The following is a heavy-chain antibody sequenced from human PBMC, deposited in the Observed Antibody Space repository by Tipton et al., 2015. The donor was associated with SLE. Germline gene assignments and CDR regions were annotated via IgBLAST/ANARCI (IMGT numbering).Heavy chain of an antibody. D-gene: IGHD1-1*01. CDR2: INPSGGRT. Sequence: QSGPEVKKPGASVKVSCKASGYTFTSYYIHWVRRAPGQGLEWMGIINPSGGRTSYAQKFQGRVTMTRDTSTSTVYMDLSSLRSDDTSVYYCAALLDPNLYYCGMDVLGQGTTVTVSS. CDR1: GYTFTSYY. CDR3: AALLDPNLYYCGMDV. V-gene: IGHV1-46*01. J-gene: IGHJ6*02.